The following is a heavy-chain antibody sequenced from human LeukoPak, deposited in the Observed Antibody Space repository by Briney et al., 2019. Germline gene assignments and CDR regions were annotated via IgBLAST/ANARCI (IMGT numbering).Heavy chain of an antibody. D-gene: IGHD4-17*01. J-gene: IGHJ6*02. CDR2: TRSKARGYTT. Sequence: PGGSLRLSCATSGFTFSDHYMDWVRQAPGKGLEWVARTRSKARGYTTEYAASVKGRFTVSRDESMNSLYLQMNSLKTEDTAVYYYARGPTVTFNYHYGMDVWGQGTTVTVSS. CDR3: ARGPTVTFNYHYGMDV. V-gene: IGHV3-72*01. CDR1: GFTFSDHY.